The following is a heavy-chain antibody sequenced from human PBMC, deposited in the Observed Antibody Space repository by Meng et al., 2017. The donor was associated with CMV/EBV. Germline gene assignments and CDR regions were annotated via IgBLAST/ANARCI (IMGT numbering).Heavy chain of an antibody. Sequence: GGSLRLSCAASGFTFDDYAMHWVRQAPGKGLEWVSLISWDGGSTYYADSVKGRFTISRDNSKNSLYLQMNSLRAEDTAVYYCARAGFLEWAFDYWGQGTLVTVSS. V-gene: IGHV3-43D*03. CDR1: GFTFDDYA. CDR2: ISWDGGST. J-gene: IGHJ4*02. D-gene: IGHD3-3*01. CDR3: ARAGFLEWAFDY.